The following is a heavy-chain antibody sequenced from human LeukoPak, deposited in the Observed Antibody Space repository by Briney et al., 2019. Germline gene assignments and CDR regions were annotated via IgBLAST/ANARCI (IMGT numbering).Heavy chain of an antibody. CDR2: IYYSGGT. Sequence: PSETLSLTCTVSGGSISSYYWSWIRQPPGKGLEWIGYIYYSGGTNYNPSLKSRVTISVDTSKNQFSLKLSSVTAADTAVYYCARGRRGYSGYDEAFDIWGQGTMVTVSS. D-gene: IGHD5-12*01. J-gene: IGHJ3*02. CDR3: ARGRRGYSGYDEAFDI. V-gene: IGHV4-59*01. CDR1: GGSISSYY.